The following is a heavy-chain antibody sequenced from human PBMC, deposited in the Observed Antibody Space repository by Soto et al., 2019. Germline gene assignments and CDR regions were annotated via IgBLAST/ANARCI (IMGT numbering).Heavy chain of an antibody. Sequence: SETLSLTCTVSGGSISSGGYYWSWIRQHPGKGLEWIGYIYHSGTTYYNPSLKSRVTISVDTSKNQFSLKLTSVTAADTAVYYCARGQVLAAQHWGQGPLVT. CDR1: GGSISSGGYY. CDR2: IYHSGTT. CDR3: ARGQVLAAQH. V-gene: IGHV4-31*03. D-gene: IGHD2-15*01. J-gene: IGHJ4*02.